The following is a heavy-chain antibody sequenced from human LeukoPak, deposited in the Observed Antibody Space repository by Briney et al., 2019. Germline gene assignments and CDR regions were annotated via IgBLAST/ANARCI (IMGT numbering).Heavy chain of an antibody. Sequence: GGSLRLSCAASGFTFSSYAMSWVRQAPGKGLEWVSAISGSGGSTYYADSVKGRCTISRDNSKNTLYLQMNSLRAEDTAVYHCAKGNSYGYRGAFDYWGQGTLVTVSS. V-gene: IGHV3-23*01. CDR2: ISGSGGST. D-gene: IGHD5-18*01. CDR1: GFTFSSYA. J-gene: IGHJ4*02. CDR3: AKGNSYGYRGAFDY.